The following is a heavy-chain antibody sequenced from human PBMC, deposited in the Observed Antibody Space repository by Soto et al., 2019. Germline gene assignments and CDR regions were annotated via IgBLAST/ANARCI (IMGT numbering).Heavy chain of an antibody. CDR2: ISGGGDRT. J-gene: IGHJ2*01. V-gene: IGHV3-23*01. Sequence: EVPLLESGGGLVQPGGSLRLSCVGSGFTFINYAMNWVRQTPGKGLEWVSTISGGGDRTFDADTVKGRFTISRDNSKNTVNLQMNSLRAGDTAVYYCARKVLGSTSRPDWWYFDLWGRGTLVTVSS. CDR1: GFTFINYA. D-gene: IGHD2-2*01. CDR3: ARKVLGSTSRPDWWYFDL.